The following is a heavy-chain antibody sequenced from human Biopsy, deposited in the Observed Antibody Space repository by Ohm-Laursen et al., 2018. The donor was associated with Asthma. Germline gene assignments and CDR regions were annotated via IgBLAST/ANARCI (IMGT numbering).Heavy chain of an antibody. CDR2: LIPVLGTP. CDR3: AREVSTVDYGYYYFAMDV. D-gene: IGHD4-17*01. CDR1: GDSFSNYA. J-gene: IGHJ6*02. Sequence: SSVKVSCKASGDSFSNYAISWVRQAPGQGLEWMGGLIPVLGTPDHAQMFEGRVTITADESTSTAYMELSSLRSEDSAAYYCAREVSTVDYGYYYFAMDVWGQGTTVTVSS. V-gene: IGHV1-69*01.